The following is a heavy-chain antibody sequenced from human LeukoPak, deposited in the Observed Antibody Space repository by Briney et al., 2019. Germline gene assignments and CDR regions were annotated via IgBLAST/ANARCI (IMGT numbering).Heavy chain of an antibody. J-gene: IGHJ4*02. V-gene: IGHV3-23*01. CDR1: GFTFTSYA. D-gene: IGHD4-17*01. Sequence: GGSLRLSCAASGFTFTSYAMGWVRQAPGKGLEWVSSVSGSGDGTYYADSVKGRFTISRDNSKKTLDLHMDSLRAENTGVYYCAKERLGGNYGDYAVDYWGQGTMVTVSS. CDR2: VSGSGDGT. CDR3: AKERLGGNYGDYAVDY.